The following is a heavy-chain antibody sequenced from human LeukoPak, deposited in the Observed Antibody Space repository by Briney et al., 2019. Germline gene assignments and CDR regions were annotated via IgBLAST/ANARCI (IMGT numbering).Heavy chain of an antibody. J-gene: IGHJ4*02. CDR2: VSSGTGSYI. V-gene: IGHV3-21*01. D-gene: IGHD6-6*01. Sequence: AGSLRLSCVASGFSISSYSMNWVHPAPGKGLEWVSTVSSGTGSYIYYADSVRGRFTISRDNAKNSLYLQMSSLRAEDTAVYYCARCTGVFGSSGYWGEGTLVTVSS. CDR3: ARCTGVFGSSGY. CDR1: GFSISSYS.